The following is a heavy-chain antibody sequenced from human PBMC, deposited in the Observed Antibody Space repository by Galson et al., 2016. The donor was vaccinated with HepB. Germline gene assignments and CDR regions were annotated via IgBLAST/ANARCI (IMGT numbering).Heavy chain of an antibody. V-gene: IGHV3-23*01. J-gene: IGHJ4*02. CDR1: GFSFSTSG. D-gene: IGHD3-16*01. CDR2: ITGSGATT. Sequence: SLRLSCSASGFSFSTSGMSWVRQTPGRGLEWVSGITGSGATTHYADSVRGRFTISRDNSKNTLYVYMNSLRAGDTAIYYCGKHGGFDYCGQGALVTVSS. CDR3: GKHGGFDY.